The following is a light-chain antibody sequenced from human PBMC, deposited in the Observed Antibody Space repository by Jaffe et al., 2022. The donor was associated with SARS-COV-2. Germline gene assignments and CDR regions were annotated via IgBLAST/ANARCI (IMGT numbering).Light chain of an antibody. Sequence: EIVMTQSPATLSVSPGEGATLSCRASQIISGNLAWYQQKPGQPPRLLIYAASTRATGIPARFSGSGFGTEFTLTISSLQSEDFAVYYCQQYNNWPPRYTFGQGTKLQIK. V-gene: IGKV3-15*01. J-gene: IGKJ2*01. CDR2: AAS. CDR1: QIISGN. CDR3: QQYNNWPPRYT.